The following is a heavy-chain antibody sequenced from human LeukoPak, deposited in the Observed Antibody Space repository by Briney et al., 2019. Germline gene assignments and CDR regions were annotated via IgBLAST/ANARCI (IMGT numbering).Heavy chain of an antibody. CDR3: ARDMGGIVGFYYFYMDV. CDR2: INTDGSSL. D-gene: IGHD3-16*02. J-gene: IGHJ6*03. Sequence: GGSLRLSCAASGFTYSNYWMHWVRQVPGEGLVWVSRINTDGSSLNYADSVKGRFNISRDNAKNTLYLHMSSLRAEDSAVYYCARDMGGIVGFYYFYMDVWGKGTTVTVSS. CDR1: GFTYSNYW. V-gene: IGHV3-74*01.